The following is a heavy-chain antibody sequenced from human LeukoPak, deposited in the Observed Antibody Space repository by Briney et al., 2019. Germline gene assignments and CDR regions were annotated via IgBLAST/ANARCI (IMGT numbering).Heavy chain of an antibody. CDR1: GFTVSSNY. J-gene: IGHJ6*02. D-gene: IGHD2-15*01. V-gene: IGHV3-53*01. CDR2: IYNGGST. Sequence: PGGSLRLSCAASGFTVSSNYMSWVRQAPGKGLEWVSVIYNGGSTYYANSVKGRFTISRDNNKNTLYLQMNSLRAEDTAVYYCARRSGGKYYYYGMDVWGQGTTVTVSS. CDR3: ARRSGGKYYYYGMDV.